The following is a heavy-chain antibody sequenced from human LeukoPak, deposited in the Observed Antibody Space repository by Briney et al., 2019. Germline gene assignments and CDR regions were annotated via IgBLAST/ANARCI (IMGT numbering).Heavy chain of an antibody. Sequence: PSETLSLTCTVSGYSISSGFYWGWIRPPPGKGLEWIGSIYHSGSTYYNPALKSRVTISVDTSKNQFSLKLSSVTAADTAVYYCARAVGITTALFDYWGQGTLVTVSS. CDR1: GYSISSGFY. V-gene: IGHV4-38-2*02. D-gene: IGHD1-26*01. CDR2: IYHSGST. J-gene: IGHJ4*02. CDR3: ARAVGITTALFDY.